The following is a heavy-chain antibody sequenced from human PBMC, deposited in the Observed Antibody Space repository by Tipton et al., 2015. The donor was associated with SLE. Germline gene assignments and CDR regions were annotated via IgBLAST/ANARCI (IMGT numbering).Heavy chain of an antibody. CDR3: ARRSDDFGEYFDY. V-gene: IGHV4-34*01. CDR1: GGSFSGYY. Sequence: TLSLTCAVYGGSFSGYYWGWIRQPPGKGLEWIATFYYGVSTYYNPSLKSRITISVDTSKNQFSLELTSVTAADTGVYFCARRSDDFGEYFDYWGQGALVTVSS. D-gene: IGHD4-17*01. CDR2: FYYGVST. J-gene: IGHJ4*02.